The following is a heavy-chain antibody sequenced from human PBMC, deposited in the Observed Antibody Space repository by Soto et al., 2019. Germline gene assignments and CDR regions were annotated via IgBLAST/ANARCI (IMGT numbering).Heavy chain of an antibody. D-gene: IGHD6-13*01. J-gene: IGHJ4*02. CDR3: ARGTSWQLPFDY. CDR1: SDSISSYY. V-gene: IGHV4-59*01. CDR2: ISYSGST. Sequence: SETLSLTCTGSSDSISSYYWSWIRQPPGKRLEWIGYISYSGSTDYNPSLKSRVTISGDTSKNQFSLKVSSVTAADTAVYYCARGTSWQLPFDYWGQGTLVIVSS.